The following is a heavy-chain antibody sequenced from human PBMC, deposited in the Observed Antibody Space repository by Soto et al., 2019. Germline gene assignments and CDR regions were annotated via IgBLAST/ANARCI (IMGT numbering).Heavy chain of an antibody. J-gene: IGHJ6*02. Sequence: GESLKISCKGSGYSFTSYWISWVRQMPGKGLEWMGRIDPSDPSDSYTKYSPSFQGHVTISADKSINTAYLQWSSLKASDTALYYCARDTPLVVPDALRNKFAYNSMDVWGQGTTVTVSS. CDR2: IDPSDPSDSYT. V-gene: IGHV5-10-1*01. CDR3: ARDTPLVVPDALRNKFAYNSMDV. CDR1: GYSFTSYW. D-gene: IGHD2-2*02.